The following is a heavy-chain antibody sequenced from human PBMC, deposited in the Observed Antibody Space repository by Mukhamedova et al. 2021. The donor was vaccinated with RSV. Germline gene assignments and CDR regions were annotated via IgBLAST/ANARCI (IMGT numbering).Heavy chain of an antibody. D-gene: IGHD6-13*01. CDR3: ARDRASWGIAASDWYVDL. V-gene: IGHV1-69*10. CDR2: IIPILGIA. Sequence: EWMGGIIPILGIANYAQKFQGRVTITADESTSTAYMELSSLRSEDTAVYYCARDRASWGIAASDWYVDLWGRGTLVTVSS. J-gene: IGHJ2*01.